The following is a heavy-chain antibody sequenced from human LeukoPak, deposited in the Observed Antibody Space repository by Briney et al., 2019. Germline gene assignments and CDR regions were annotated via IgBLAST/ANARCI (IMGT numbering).Heavy chain of an antibody. V-gene: IGHV5-51*01. J-gene: IGHJ4*02. CDR2: IYPSDSDT. Sequence: GESLKISCKASGYTFSTSWIGWVRQMPGKGLEWMGIIYPSDSDTRYSPSFQGQVTISADKSISTAYLQWSSLKASGTAMYYCARVGYSGYESDSWGQGTLVTVSS. CDR1: GYTFSTSW. CDR3: ARVGYSGYESDS. D-gene: IGHD5-12*01.